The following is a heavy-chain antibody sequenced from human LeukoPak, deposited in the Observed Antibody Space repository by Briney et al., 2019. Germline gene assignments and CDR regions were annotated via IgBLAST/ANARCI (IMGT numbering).Heavy chain of an antibody. CDR2: ISSSSSSYI. CDR1: GFTFSNYN. V-gene: IGHV3-21*01. D-gene: IGHD3-10*02. Sequence: PGGSLRLSCVASGFTFSNYNMNWVRQAPGKGLEWVSSISSSSSSYIYYADSMKGRFTISRDNAKNSLYLQMNSLRAEDTAVYYCAELGITMIGGVWGKGTTVTISS. J-gene: IGHJ6*04. CDR3: AELGITMIGGV.